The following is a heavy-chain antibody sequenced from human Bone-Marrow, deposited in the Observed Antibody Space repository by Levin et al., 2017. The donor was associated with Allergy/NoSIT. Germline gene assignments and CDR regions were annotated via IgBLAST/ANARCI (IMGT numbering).Heavy chain of an antibody. J-gene: IGHJ3*02. D-gene: IGHD6-13*01. CDR3: ARVAAAYDAFDI. Sequence: ASVKVSCKASGYTFTSYAMHWVRQAPGQRLEWMGWINAGNGNTKYSQKFQGRVTITRDTSASTAYMELSSLRSEETAVYYCARVAAAYDAFDIWGQGTMVTVSS. CDR2: INAGNGNT. V-gene: IGHV1-3*01. CDR1: GYTFTSYA.